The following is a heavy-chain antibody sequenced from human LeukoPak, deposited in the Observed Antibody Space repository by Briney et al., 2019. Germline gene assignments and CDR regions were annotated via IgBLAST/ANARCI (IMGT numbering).Heavy chain of an antibody. D-gene: IGHD3/OR15-3a*01. CDR2: IIPIVGTA. V-gene: IGHV1-69*01. CDR1: GGTFSNYA. CDR3: TKDLEDSFDY. Sequence: GASVKLSCTASGGTFSNYAMSWVRQAPGQGLEWMGGIIPIVGTACYAQQFQGKVTITADESTNTAYIELSSLRSEDTAEYYCTKDLEDSFDYWGQGTLVTVSS. J-gene: IGHJ4*02.